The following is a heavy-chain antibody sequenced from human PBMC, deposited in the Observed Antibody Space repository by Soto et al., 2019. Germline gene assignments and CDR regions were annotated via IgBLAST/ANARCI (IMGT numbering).Heavy chain of an antibody. CDR2: ISWNSGSI. CDR3: AKEGDRKLVGAFDI. CDR1: GFTFDDYA. V-gene: IGHV3-9*01. D-gene: IGHD2-15*01. Sequence: GGSLRLSCAASGFTFDDYAMHWVRQAPGKGLEWVSGISWNSGSIGYADSVKGRFTISRDNAKNSLYLQMNSLRAEDTALYYCAKEGDRKLVGAFDIWGQGTMVTVSS. J-gene: IGHJ3*02.